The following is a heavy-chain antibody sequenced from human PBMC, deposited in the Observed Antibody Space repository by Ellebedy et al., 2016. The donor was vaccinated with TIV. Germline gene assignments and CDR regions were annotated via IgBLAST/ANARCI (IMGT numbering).Heavy chain of an antibody. Sequence: ASVKVSXKASGYTFTGYYMHWVRQATGQGLEWMGWMNPNSGNTNYAQKLQGRVTMTTDTSTSTAYMELRSLRSDDTAVYYCARGDHSTEVVYWGQGTLVTVSS. CDR3: ARGDHSTEVVY. D-gene: IGHD2-21*01. V-gene: IGHV1-18*04. J-gene: IGHJ4*02. CDR2: MNPNSGNT. CDR1: GYTFTGYY.